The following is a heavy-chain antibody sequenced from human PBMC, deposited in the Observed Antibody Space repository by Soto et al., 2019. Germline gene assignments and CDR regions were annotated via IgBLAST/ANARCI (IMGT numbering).Heavy chain of an antibody. D-gene: IGHD6-13*01. CDR2: IYSGGST. CDR3: ARDLKQLTTHYYYGMDV. Sequence: PGGSLRLSCAASGFTVSSNYMSWVRQAPGKGLEWVSVIYSGGSTYYADSVKGRFTISRDNSKNTLYLQMNSLRAEDTAVYYCARDLKQLTTHYYYGMDVWGQGTTVTVSS. V-gene: IGHV3-53*01. CDR1: GFTVSSNY. J-gene: IGHJ6*02.